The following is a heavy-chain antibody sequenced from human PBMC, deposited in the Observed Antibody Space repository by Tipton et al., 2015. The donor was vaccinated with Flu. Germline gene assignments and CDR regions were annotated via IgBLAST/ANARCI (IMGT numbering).Heavy chain of an antibody. CDR2: IRGAGGRWVAPVSGGGDAP. D-gene: IGHD5-24*01. V-gene: IGHV3-23*01. CDR1: GFTFSRYA. J-gene: IGHJ3*02. CDR3: AKGPAERTTTPAFDM. Sequence: GSLRLSCAASGFTFSRYAMSWVRQAPGKGLELVAAIRGAGGRWVAPVSGGGDAPLFADSVKGRFTISRDNSKDTLYLQMNSLRTEDTAVYYCAKGPAERTTTPAFDMRGQGTMVTVSS.